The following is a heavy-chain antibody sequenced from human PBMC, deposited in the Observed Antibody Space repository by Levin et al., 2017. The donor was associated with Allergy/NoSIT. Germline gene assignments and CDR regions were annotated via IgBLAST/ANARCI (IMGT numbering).Heavy chain of an antibody. Sequence: SETLSLTCTVSGASVSSATHYWTWIRQPPGTGLEWLGEIHYTGNTRYNPSLKSRLSISADTSKGQFSLKMTSVNAADTAVYFCARLHYDASGDGLADYGALDSWGQGTLVIVSS. CDR1: GASVSSATHY. J-gene: IGHJ4*02. V-gene: IGHV4-61*01. CDR3: ARLHYDASGDGLADYGALDS. CDR2: IHYTGNT. D-gene: IGHD3-16*01.